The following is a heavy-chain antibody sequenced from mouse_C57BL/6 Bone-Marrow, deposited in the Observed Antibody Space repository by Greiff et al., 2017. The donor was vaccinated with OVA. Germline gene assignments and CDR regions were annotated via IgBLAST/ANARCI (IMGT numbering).Heavy chain of an antibody. CDR2: ISSGGSYT. J-gene: IGHJ3*01. V-gene: IGHV5-6*01. D-gene: IGHD4-1*01. CDR1: GFTFSSYG. Sequence: EVKLVESGGDLVKPGGSLKLSCAASGFTFSSYGMSWVRQTPDKRLEWVATISSGGSYTYYPDSVKGRFTISRDNAKNTLYLQMSSLKSEDTAMYYCARQDWDWFAYWGQGTLVTVS. CDR3: ARQDWDWFAY.